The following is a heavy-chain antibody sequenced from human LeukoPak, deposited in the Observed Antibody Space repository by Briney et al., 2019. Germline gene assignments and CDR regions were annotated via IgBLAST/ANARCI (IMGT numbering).Heavy chain of an antibody. CDR2: ISYDGSNK. V-gene: IGHV3-30*04. D-gene: IGHD2-2*01. CDR3: ARDTTSVVPAAMSY. Sequence: GGSLRLSCAASGFTFSSYAMHWVRQAPGKGLEWVAVISYDGSNKYYADSVKGPFTISRANSKNTLYLQLNSLRAEDTAVYYCARDTTSVVPAAMSYWGQGTLVTVSS. J-gene: IGHJ4*02. CDR1: GFTFSSYA.